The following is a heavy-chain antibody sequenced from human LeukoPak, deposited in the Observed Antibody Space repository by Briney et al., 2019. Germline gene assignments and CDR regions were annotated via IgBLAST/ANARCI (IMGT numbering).Heavy chain of an antibody. V-gene: IGHV3-64*01. Sequence: TGGSLRLSCAASGIIFSNYAMHGVRQGPGKGLECISTISSDGGSTYYANSVKGRFTISRDNSKNTLYLQMGSLRAEDMAVYYCARGRQGAKTRYFDLWGRGTRVTVSS. CDR2: ISSDGGST. CDR1: GIIFSNYA. D-gene: IGHD1-26*01. CDR3: ARGRQGAKTRYFDL. J-gene: IGHJ2*01.